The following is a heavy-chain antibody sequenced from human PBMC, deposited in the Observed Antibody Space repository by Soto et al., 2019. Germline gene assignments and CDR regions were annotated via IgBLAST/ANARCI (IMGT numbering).Heavy chain of an antibody. V-gene: IGHV3-11*01. D-gene: IGHD6-19*01. CDR1: GFTFSNYY. CDR2: ISSTGRTI. Sequence: GGSLRLSCGDSGFTFSNYYMSWIRQAPGKGLEWVSYISSTGRTIYYADSVKGRFTVSRDNAQNSLSLKLNSLRVEDTAVYYCARSYSSGWEFDYWGQGTQVTVSS. CDR3: ARSYSSGWEFDY. J-gene: IGHJ4*02.